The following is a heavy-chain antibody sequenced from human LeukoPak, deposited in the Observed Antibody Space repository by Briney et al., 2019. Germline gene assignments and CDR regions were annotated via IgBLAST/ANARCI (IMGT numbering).Heavy chain of an antibody. J-gene: IGHJ4*02. CDR1: GGSVSDYY. V-gene: IGHV4-59*02. Sequence: SETLSLTCTISGGSVSDYYWSWIRQSPGKGLEWIGYIYHTGSTNYNPSLKSRVTISVDKSKNQFSLKVRSVTAADTAVYYCAREGRDGYNLGYWGQGTLVTVSS. CDR3: AREGRDGYNLGY. CDR2: IYHTGST. D-gene: IGHD5-24*01.